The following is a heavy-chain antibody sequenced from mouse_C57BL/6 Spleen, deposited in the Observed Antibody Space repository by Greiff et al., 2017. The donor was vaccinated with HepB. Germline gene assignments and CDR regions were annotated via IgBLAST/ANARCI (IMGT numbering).Heavy chain of an antibody. CDR1: GYSITSGYY. D-gene: IGHD2-4*01. Sequence: ESGPGLVKPSQSLSLTCSVTGYSITSGYYWNWIRQFPGNKLELMGYISYDGSNNYNPSLKNEISITRDTSKNHFFLKLNSVTTEDTATYYCAREDYGGMRYYAMDYWGQGTSVTVSS. CDR3: AREDYGGMRYYAMDY. V-gene: IGHV3-6*01. CDR2: ISYDGSN. J-gene: IGHJ4*01.